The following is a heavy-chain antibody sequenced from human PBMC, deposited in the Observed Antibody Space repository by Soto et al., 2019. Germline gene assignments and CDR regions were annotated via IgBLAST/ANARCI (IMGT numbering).Heavy chain of an antibody. CDR1: GGTLSDHG. CDR3: ARGVYGSGNYYTGPSAFDI. CDR2: TIPVFNTA. J-gene: IGHJ3*02. Sequence: QVQLEQSGAEVKKPGSSVKVSCKASGGTLSDHGVAWLRQAPGQGLEWMGGTIPVFNTAKYAQKFQGRVTVTADKFTNIVYMELSSLRSEDTAFYFCARGVYGSGNYYTGPSAFDILGQGTMVIVSS. V-gene: IGHV1-69*06. D-gene: IGHD3-10*01.